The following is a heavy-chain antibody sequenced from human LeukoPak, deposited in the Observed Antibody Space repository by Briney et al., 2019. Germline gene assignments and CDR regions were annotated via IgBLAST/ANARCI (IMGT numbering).Heavy chain of an antibody. J-gene: IGHJ3*02. CDR1: GFTFSSYG. V-gene: IGHV3-30*18. CDR2: ISYDGSNK. CDR3: AKELRSAFDI. Sequence: GGSLRLSCAASGFTFSSYGMHWVRQAPGKGLEWVAVISYDGSNKYYADSVKGRFTISRDNSKNTLYLQMNSLRAEDRAVYYCAKELRSAFDIWGQGTMVTVSS.